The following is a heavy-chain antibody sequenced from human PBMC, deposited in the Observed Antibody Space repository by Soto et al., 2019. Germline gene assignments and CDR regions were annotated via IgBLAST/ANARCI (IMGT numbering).Heavy chain of an antibody. D-gene: IGHD3-9*01. V-gene: IGHV1-46*01. CDR3: ARGDYDVLTSHYPLDY. Sequence: ASVKVSCKASGYTLTSYYMHWVRQAPGQGLAWMGIINPSGGSTSYAQNYQGRITMTRDTSTTTVYMELSSLRSEDTAVYFCARGDYDVLTSHYPLDYWGQGXQVTVSS. CDR2: INPSGGST. J-gene: IGHJ4*02. CDR1: GYTLTSYY.